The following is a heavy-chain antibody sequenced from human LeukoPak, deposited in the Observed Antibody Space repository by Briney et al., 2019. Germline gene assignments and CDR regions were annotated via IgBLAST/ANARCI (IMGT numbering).Heavy chain of an antibody. J-gene: IGHJ4*02. CDR3: TCDREHGTQDS. Sequence: PSETLSLTCTVSGGSFTDYYWGWIRQPPGKGLEWIGSIYYRGNTFYNPSLRNRVSISIDTSKGRFSLNLNSVTAADTAVYFCTCDREHGTQDSWGQGTLVTVS. CDR2: IYYRGNT. D-gene: IGHD1-26*01. CDR1: GGSFTDYY. V-gene: IGHV4-39*07.